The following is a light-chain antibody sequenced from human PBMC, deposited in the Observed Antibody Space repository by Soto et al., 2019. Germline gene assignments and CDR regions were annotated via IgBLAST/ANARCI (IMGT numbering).Light chain of an antibody. Sequence: SYELTQPLSVSVALGQTAKITCGGNDIGSKNVHWYQQKPGQAPVLVIYWDNNRPSGIPERFSGSNSGNTATLTISRAQAGDEADYYCQVWDSGAVVFGGGTMVTVL. CDR1: DIGSKN. CDR3: QVWDSGAVV. CDR2: WDN. V-gene: IGLV3-9*01. J-gene: IGLJ2*01.